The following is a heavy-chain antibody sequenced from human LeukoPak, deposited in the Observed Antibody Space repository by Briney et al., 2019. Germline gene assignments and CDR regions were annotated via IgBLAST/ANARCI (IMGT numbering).Heavy chain of an antibody. CDR1: GFTFSSYG. CDR2: ISGSGGST. Sequence: GGTLRLSCAASGFTFSSYGMSWVRQAPGKGLEWVSAISGSGGSTYYADSVKGRFTISRDNSKNTLYLQMNSLRAEDTAVYYCAKDGTFYYDSSGYTDYWGQGTLVTVSS. V-gene: IGHV3-23*01. D-gene: IGHD3-22*01. CDR3: AKDGTFYYDSSGYTDY. J-gene: IGHJ4*02.